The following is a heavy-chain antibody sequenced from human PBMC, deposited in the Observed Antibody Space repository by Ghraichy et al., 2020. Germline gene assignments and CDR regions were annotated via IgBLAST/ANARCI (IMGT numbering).Heavy chain of an antibody. Sequence: GGSLRLSCVASGFTFSTYSMNWVRQAPGKGLEWVAYISGASSTLYYADSVKGRFTISRDNAKNSLYLQMNSLRDEDTAVYYCARDYYMDVWGKGTTVTVSS. CDR3: ARDYYMDV. CDR1: GFTFSTYS. CDR2: ISGASSTL. V-gene: IGHV3-48*02. J-gene: IGHJ6*03.